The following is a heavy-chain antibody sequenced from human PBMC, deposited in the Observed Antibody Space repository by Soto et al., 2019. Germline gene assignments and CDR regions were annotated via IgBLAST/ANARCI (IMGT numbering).Heavy chain of an antibody. CDR2: IYYSGST. CDR1: GGSISSYY. CDR3: ARTRIHYGSGILWYFDL. Sequence: ETLSLTCTVSGGSISSYYWSWIRQPPGKGLEWIGYIYYSGSTNYNPSLKSRVTISVDTSKNQFSLKLSSVTAADTAVYYCARTRIHYGSGILWYFDLWGRGTLVTVS. V-gene: IGHV4-59*08. J-gene: IGHJ2*01. D-gene: IGHD3-10*01.